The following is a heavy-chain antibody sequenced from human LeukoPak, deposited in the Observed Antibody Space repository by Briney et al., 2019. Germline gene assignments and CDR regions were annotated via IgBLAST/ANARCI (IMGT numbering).Heavy chain of an antibody. Sequence: ASVKVSCKASGYTFTGYYMHWVRQAPGQGLEWMGRINPNSGGTNYAQKFQGRVTMTRDTSISTAYMELRSLRSDDTAVYYCARDHSSWYCDYWGQGTLVTVSS. J-gene: IGHJ4*02. CDR1: GYTFTGYY. V-gene: IGHV1-2*06. CDR2: INPNSGGT. D-gene: IGHD6-13*01. CDR3: ARDHSSWYCDY.